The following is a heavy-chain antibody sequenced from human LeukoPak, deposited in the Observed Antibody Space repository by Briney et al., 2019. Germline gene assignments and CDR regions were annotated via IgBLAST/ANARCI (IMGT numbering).Heavy chain of an antibody. CDR3: AKDPPGGSSDAFDI. J-gene: IGHJ3*02. CDR2: ISGSGSST. Sequence: GGSLRLSCAASGFTFSSYAMTWVRQAPDKGLEWVSGISGSGSSTYYADSVKGRFTISRDNSKNTLYLQMDSLRAEDSAVYYCAKDPPGGSSDAFDIWGQGTGITVSS. D-gene: IGHD2-15*01. CDR1: GFTFSSYA. V-gene: IGHV3-23*01.